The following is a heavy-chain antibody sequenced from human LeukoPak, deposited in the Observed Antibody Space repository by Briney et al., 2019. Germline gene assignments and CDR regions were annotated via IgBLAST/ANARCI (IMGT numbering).Heavy chain of an antibody. Sequence: ASVKVSCKASGYTFTSYYMHWVRQAPGQGLEWMGWISAYNGNTNYAQKLRGRVTMTTDTSTSTAYMELRSLRSDDTAVYYCARWTRVVYYYYMDVWGKGTTVTVSS. V-gene: IGHV1-18*04. CDR2: ISAYNGNT. J-gene: IGHJ6*03. D-gene: IGHD2-2*01. CDR1: GYTFTSYY. CDR3: ARWTRVVYYYYMDV.